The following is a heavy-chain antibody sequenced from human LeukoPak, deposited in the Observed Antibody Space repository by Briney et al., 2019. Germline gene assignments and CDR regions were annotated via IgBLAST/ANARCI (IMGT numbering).Heavy chain of an antibody. CDR1: GYTFTGYY. J-gene: IGHJ6*03. V-gene: IGHV1-2*02. D-gene: IGHD3-22*01. CDR2: INPNSGGT. Sequence: GASVRVSCQASGYTFTGYYMHWVRQAPGQGLEWMGWINPNSGGTNYAQKFQGRVTMTRDTSISTAYMELSRLRSDDTAVYYCARASYDSSGYGPYYYYYYMDVWGKGTTVTVSS. CDR3: ARASYDSSGYGPYYYYYYMDV.